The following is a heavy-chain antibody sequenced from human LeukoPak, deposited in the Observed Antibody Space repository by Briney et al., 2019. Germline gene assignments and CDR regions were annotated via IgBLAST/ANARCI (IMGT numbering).Heavy chain of an antibody. J-gene: IGHJ4*02. D-gene: IGHD6-19*01. Sequence: PSETLSLTCTVSGGSISSSSYYWGWIRQPPGKGLEWIGSIYYSGSTYYNPSLKSRVTISVDTSKNQFSLKLSSVTAADTAVYYCARGGLNEVAGLDYWGQGTLVTVSS. CDR2: IYYSGST. CDR1: GGSISSSSYY. CDR3: ARGGLNEVAGLDY. V-gene: IGHV4-39*07.